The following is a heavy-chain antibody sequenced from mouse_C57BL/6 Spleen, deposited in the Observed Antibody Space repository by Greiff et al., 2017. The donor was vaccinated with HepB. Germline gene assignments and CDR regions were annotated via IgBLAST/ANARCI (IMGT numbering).Heavy chain of an antibody. Sequence: QVQLQQSGPELVKPGASVKISCKASGYAFSSSWMNWVKQRPGKGLEWIGRIYPGDGDTNYNGKFKGKATLTADKSSSTAYMQLSSLTSEDSAVYFCARGSYYSNYGYAMDYWGQGTSVTVSS. D-gene: IGHD2-5*01. CDR2: IYPGDGDT. J-gene: IGHJ4*01. CDR3: ARGSYYSNYGYAMDY. CDR1: GYAFSSSW. V-gene: IGHV1-82*01.